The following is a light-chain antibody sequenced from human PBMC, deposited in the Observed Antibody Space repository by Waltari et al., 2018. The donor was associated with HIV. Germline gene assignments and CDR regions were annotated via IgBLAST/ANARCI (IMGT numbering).Light chain of an antibody. CDR3: QQYYSTPLT. J-gene: IGKJ4*01. CDR2: WAS. Sequence: DIVMTQSPDSLAVSLGERATINCKSSQIVLYSSNNKNYLAWYQQKPGQPPELLIYWASTRESGVPDRFSGSGSATDFTLTISSLQAEDVAVYYCQQYYSTPLTFGGGTQVEIK. CDR1: QIVLYSSNNKNY. V-gene: IGKV4-1*01.